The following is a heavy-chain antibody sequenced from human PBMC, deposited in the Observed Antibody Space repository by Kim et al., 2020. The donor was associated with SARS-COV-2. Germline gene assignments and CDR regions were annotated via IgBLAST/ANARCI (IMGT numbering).Heavy chain of an antibody. Sequence: GGSLRLSCAASGFTFSSYAMIWVRQAPGKGLEWVSAISGSGGSTYYADSVKGRFTISGDNSKNTLYLQMNSLRAEDTAVYYCTKFFGVIITRTGYFDYWGQGTLVTVSS. V-gene: IGHV3-23*01. CDR1: GFTFSSYA. CDR2: ISGSGGST. D-gene: IGHD3-3*01. CDR3: TKFFGVIITRTGYFDY. J-gene: IGHJ4*02.